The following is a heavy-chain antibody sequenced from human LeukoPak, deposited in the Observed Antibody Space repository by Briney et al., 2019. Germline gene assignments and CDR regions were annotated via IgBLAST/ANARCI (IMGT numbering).Heavy chain of an antibody. CDR3: AREQDSSSFWYYYYYGMDV. CDR1: GYTFTGYY. V-gene: IGHV1-2*02. D-gene: IGHD6-13*01. Sequence: ASVKVSCKASGYTFTGYYMHWVRQAPGQGLEWMGWINPNSGGTNYAQKFQGRVTMTRGTSISTAYMELSRLRSDDTAVYYCAREQDSSSFWYYYYYGMDVWGQGTTVTVSS. J-gene: IGHJ6*02. CDR2: INPNSGGT.